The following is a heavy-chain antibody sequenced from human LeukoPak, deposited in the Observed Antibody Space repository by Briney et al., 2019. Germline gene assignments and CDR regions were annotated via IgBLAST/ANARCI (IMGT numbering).Heavy chain of an antibody. CDR3: ARGQRSRYYYGSGSYLTTSFDY. CDR2: IYHSGST. CDR1: GGSISSGGYY. D-gene: IGHD3-10*01. J-gene: IGHJ4*02. Sequence: SETLSLTCTVSGGSISSGGYYWSWIRRPPGKGLEWIGYIYHSGSTYYNPSLKSRVTISVDRSKNQFSLKLSSVTAADTAVYYCARGQRSRYYYGSGSYLTTSFDYWGQGTLVTVSS. V-gene: IGHV4-30-2*01.